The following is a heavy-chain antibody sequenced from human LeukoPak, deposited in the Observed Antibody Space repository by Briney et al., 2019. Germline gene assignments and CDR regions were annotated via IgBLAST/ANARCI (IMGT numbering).Heavy chain of an antibody. V-gene: IGHV1-46*01. CDR3: ATATKNVPDDAFDI. CDR1: GYTFTGYY. J-gene: IGHJ3*02. Sequence: VASVKVSCKASGYTFTGYYMHWVRQAPGQGLEWMGIINPSGGSTSYAQKFQGRVTMTEDTSTDTAYMELSSLRSEDTAVYYCATATKNVPDDAFDIWGQGTMVTVSS. CDR2: INPSGGST. D-gene: IGHD1-1*01.